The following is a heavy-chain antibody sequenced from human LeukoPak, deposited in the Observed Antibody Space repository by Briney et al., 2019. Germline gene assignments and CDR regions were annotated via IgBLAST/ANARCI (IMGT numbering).Heavy chain of an antibody. Sequence: ASVKVSCKASGYTLTTYGISWVRQAPGQGLEWMGWVSGNNGNTNYAQKLQGRVTMTTDTSTNTAYMGLRSLRSDDTAVYYCARDFDVWGQGTMVTVSS. V-gene: IGHV1-18*01. CDR2: VSGNNGNT. J-gene: IGHJ3*01. CDR3: ARDFDV. CDR1: GYTLTTYG.